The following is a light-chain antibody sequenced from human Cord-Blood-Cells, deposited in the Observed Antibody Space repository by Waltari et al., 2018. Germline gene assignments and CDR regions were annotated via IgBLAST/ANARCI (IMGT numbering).Light chain of an antibody. CDR1: SSDVGGYNY. CDR2: DVS. Sequence: QSALTQPPSASGSPGQSVTISCTGTSSDVGGYNYVSWYQQHPGKAPKLMIYDVSKRPSGVPDRFSGSKSGNTASLTISGLQAEDEADYYCCSYAGSYTFDYVFGTGTKVTVL. J-gene: IGLJ1*01. V-gene: IGLV2-11*01. CDR3: CSYAGSYTFDYV.